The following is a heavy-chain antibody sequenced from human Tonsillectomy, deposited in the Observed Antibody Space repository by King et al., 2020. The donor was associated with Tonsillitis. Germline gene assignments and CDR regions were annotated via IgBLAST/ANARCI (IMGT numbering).Heavy chain of an antibody. Sequence: VQLVESGGGLVQPGGSLSLSCAASGFTFSSYDMTWVRQAPGKGLECVSIIYSGGSSTYYADSVKGRLTIPRDNSKNTLYLQMNSLRADDTALYYCVKGGWFDYWGQGTLVTVSS. D-gene: IGHD2-15*01. CDR1: GFTFSSYD. V-gene: IGHV3-23*03. CDR2: IYSGGSST. CDR3: VKGGWFDY. J-gene: IGHJ4*02.